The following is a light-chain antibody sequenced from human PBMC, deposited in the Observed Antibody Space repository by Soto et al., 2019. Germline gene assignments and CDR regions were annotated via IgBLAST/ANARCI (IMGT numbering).Light chain of an antibody. CDR1: ESDSRN. Sequence: DIVMTQSPVSLSVSPGERATLSCRARESDSRNLAWYQQKPGQAPRLLIYGASTRATGIPDRFSGSGSGTEFTLTISSLQSEDVAVYYCQQYDSTPPTFGGGTKVDI. CDR2: GAS. CDR3: QQYDSTPPT. J-gene: IGKJ4*01. V-gene: IGKV3-15*01.